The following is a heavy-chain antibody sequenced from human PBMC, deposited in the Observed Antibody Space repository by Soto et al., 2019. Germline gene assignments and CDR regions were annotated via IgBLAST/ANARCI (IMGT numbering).Heavy chain of an antibody. CDR3: ARGGTLNWFDP. Sequence: QVQLVQSGAEVKKPGSSVKVSCKASGGTFSRYAISWGRQAPVQGLVWMGGIIPIFGTANYAQKFQGRVTLTADESTSPSSMELSILRSEDTAVYYCARGGTLNWFDPWGQGTLVTVSS. CDR1: GGTFSRYA. CDR2: IIPIFGTA. J-gene: IGHJ5*02. V-gene: IGHV1-69*01. D-gene: IGHD2-15*01.